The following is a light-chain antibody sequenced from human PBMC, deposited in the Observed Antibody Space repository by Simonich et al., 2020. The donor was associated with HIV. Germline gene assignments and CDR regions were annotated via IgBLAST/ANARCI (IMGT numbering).Light chain of an antibody. CDR3: CSYAGSYTPWV. CDR1: SSDVGGYNY. Sequence: QSALTQPRSVSGSPGQSVTISCTGTSSDVGGYNYVSWYQQPPSKAPKLMIYDVSKRPSGVPDRFSGSKSGNTASLTISGLQAEDEADYYCCSYAGSYTPWVFGGGTKLTVL. CDR2: DVS. V-gene: IGLV2-11*01. J-gene: IGLJ3*02.